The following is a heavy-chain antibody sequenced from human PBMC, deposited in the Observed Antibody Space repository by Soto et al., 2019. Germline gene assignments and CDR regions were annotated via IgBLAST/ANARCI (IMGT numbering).Heavy chain of an antibody. D-gene: IGHD3-22*01. CDR2: INAGNGNT. Sequence: ASVKVSCKASGYTFTSYAMHWVRQAPGQRLEWMGWINAGNGNTKYSQKFQGRVTITRDTSASTAYMELSSLRSEDTAVYYCATRGYYYDSSGYPDYWGQGTLVTVSS. J-gene: IGHJ4*02. CDR3: ATRGYYYDSSGYPDY. V-gene: IGHV1-3*01. CDR1: GYTFTSYA.